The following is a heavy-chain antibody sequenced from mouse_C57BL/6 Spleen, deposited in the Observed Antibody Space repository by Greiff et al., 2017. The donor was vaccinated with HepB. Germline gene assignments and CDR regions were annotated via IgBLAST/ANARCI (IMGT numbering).Heavy chain of an antibody. J-gene: IGHJ3*01. CDR2: ISDGGSYT. V-gene: IGHV5-4*01. D-gene: IGHD1-1*01. CDR1: GFTFSSYA. Sequence: EVMLVESGGGLVKPGGSLKLSCAASGFTFSSYAMSWVRQTPEKRLEWVATISDGGSYTYYPDNVKGRFTISRDNAKNNLYLQMSHLKSEDTAMYYCARDPFITTVVATPFAYWGQGTLVTVSA. CDR3: ARDPFITTVVATPFAY.